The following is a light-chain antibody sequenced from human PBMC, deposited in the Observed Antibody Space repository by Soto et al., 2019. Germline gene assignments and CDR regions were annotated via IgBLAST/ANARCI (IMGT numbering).Light chain of an antibody. CDR2: DAS. Sequence: AIQLTQSPSSLSASVGDRVTITCRASQGISSALAWYQQKPGKAPKLLIYDASSLESGVPSRFSGSGSGTDFSITISSLQPADFATYYCQQFNSYPQTTFGGGTKVEIK. CDR3: QQFNSYPQTT. CDR1: QGISSA. J-gene: IGKJ4*01. V-gene: IGKV1-13*02.